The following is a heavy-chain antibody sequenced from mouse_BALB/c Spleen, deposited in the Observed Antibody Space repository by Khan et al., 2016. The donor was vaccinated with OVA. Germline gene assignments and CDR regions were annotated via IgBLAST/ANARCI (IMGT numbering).Heavy chain of an antibody. V-gene: IGHV1-80*01. D-gene: IGHD1-1*01. CDR1: GYTFSSSW. J-gene: IGHJ3*01. CDR2: IYPGNDDT. CDR3: ARYYGSRVAY. Sequence: VQLQESGAELVRPGSSVKISCKASGYTFSSSWMNWVKQRPGQGLEWIGQIYPGNDDTNYNGKFKGKATLTADKSSRTAYMQLTSLTSEDSAVYFCARYYGSRVAYWGQGTLVTVSA.